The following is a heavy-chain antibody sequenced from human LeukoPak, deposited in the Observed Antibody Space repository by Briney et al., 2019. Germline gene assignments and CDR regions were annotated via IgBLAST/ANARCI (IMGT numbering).Heavy chain of an antibody. CDR1: GGSFSGYY. CDR2: INHSGST. Sequence: PSETLSLTCAVYGGSFSGYYWSWIRQPPGKGLEWIGEINHSGSTNYNPSLKSRVTISVDTSKNQFSLKLSSVTAADTAVYYCARPANYYGSGSDAFDIWGQGTMVTVSS. D-gene: IGHD3-10*01. V-gene: IGHV4-34*01. CDR3: ARPANYYGSGSDAFDI. J-gene: IGHJ3*02.